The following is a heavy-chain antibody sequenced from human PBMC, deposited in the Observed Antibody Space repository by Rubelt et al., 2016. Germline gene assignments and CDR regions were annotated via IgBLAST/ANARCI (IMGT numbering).Heavy chain of an antibody. D-gene: IGHD2-15*01. J-gene: IGHJ4*02. CDR3: ANLGTRDQKDETSDGGFDY. CDR1: GFTFSDYY. Sequence: QVQLVESGGGLVKPGGSLRLSCAASGFTFSDYYMSWIRQAPGRGLEWVSYISSSSTSTNYADSVKGRFTISRDNSKNSLYLQMNSLRAEDTAVYYCANLGTRDQKDETSDGGFDYWGQGTLVTVSS. CDR2: ISSSSTST. V-gene: IGHV3-11*05.